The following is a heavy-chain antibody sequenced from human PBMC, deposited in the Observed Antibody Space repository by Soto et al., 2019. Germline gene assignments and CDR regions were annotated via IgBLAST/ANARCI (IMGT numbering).Heavy chain of an antibody. V-gene: IGHV3-15*01. D-gene: IGHD3-3*01. CDR1: GFTFNNAW. CDR2: IKSKTDGGAT. J-gene: IGHJ4*02. Sequence: GGSLRLSCAASGFTFNNAWMSWVRQSPGKGLEWVGRIKSKTDGGATDYAAPVKGRFTISRDDSKNTLYLYMDGLKFEDTAVYYCNTVNYDFWNDGYYVEYWGQGALVTVSS. CDR3: NTVNYDFWNDGYYVEY.